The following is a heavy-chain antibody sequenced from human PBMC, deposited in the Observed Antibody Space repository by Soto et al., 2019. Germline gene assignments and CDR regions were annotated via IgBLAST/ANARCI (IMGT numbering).Heavy chain of an antibody. Sequence: QVQLVQSGTDLKKPGASVKVSCKASGYTFTSYGISWVRQAPGQGLEWMGWISPHKGHTQYSQKAQGRVTLTTYTSSNTAYMEMTTLRVDDTAVYYCAMDYGDRPEYFQHWGQGTLVTVSS. CDR1: GYTFTSYG. CDR3: AMDYGDRPEYFQH. CDR2: ISPHKGHT. J-gene: IGHJ1*01. D-gene: IGHD4-17*01. V-gene: IGHV1-18*01.